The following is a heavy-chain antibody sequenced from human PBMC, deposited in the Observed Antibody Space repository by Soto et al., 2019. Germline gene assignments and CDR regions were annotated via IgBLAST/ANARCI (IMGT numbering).Heavy chain of an antibody. D-gene: IGHD2-2*01. V-gene: IGHV1-69*13. CDR2: IIPIFGTA. CDR1: GGTFSSYA. CDR3: ARTEVMQFPAATFDY. Sequence: ASVKVSCKASGGTFSSYAISWVRQAPGQGLEWMGGIIPIFGTANYAQKFQGRVTITADESTSTAYMELSSLRSEDTAVYYCARTEVMQFPAATFDYWGQGTLVTVSS. J-gene: IGHJ4*02.